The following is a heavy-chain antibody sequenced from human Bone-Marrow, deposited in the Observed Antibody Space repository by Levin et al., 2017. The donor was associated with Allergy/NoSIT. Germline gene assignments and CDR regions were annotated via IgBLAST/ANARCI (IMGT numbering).Heavy chain of an antibody. D-gene: IGHD3-22*01. V-gene: IGHV3-23*01. Sequence: QPGGSLRLSCAASGFTFSSYAMSWVRQAPGRGLEWVSASSGGGGSTYYADSVKGRFTISRDISKNTLYLQMNSLRAEDTAIYYCAKDLSGPGYYGSLRGFDYWGPGTLVTVSS. J-gene: IGHJ4*02. CDR2: SSGGGGST. CDR3: AKDLSGPGYYGSLRGFDY. CDR1: GFTFSSYA.